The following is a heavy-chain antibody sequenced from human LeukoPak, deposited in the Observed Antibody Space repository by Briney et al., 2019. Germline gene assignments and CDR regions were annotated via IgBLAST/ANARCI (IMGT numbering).Heavy chain of an antibody. Sequence: SGGSLRLSCAASGFTFSSYAMSWVRQPPGKGLEWVSAISGSGGSTYYADSVKGRFTISRDNSKNTLYLQMNSLRAEDTAVYYCANSRGAVAGAPDYWGQGTLVTVSS. CDR1: GFTFSSYA. J-gene: IGHJ4*02. CDR3: ANSRGAVAGAPDY. V-gene: IGHV3-23*01. CDR2: ISGSGGST. D-gene: IGHD6-19*01.